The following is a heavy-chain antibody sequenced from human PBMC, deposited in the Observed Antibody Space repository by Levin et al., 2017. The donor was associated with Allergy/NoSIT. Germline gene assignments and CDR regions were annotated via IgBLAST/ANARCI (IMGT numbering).Heavy chain of an antibody. CDR2: ISSSSSYI. V-gene: IGHV3-21*01. CDR3: ARDRGDYGDYGNYFDY. Sequence: GGSLRLSCAASGFTFSSYSMNWVRQAPGKGLEWVSSISSSSSYIYYADSVKGRFTISRDNAKNSLYLQMNSLRAEDTAVYYCARDRGDYGDYGNYFDYWGQGTLVTVSS. CDR1: GFTFSSYS. D-gene: IGHD4-17*01. J-gene: IGHJ4*02.